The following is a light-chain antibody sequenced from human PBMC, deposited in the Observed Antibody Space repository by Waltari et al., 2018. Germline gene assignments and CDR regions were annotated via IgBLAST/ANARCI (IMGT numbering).Light chain of an antibody. V-gene: IGLV3-21*03. Sequence: SYVLTQPPSVSVAPGRTASITSGGKDILSKRVTWYKQRPGQAPDLVVYDDSGRPSGIPERFSGSNSANTATLTIRRVEAGDEADYYCQVWDRNSAVVFGGGTKLTVL. CDR2: DDS. CDR1: DILSKR. CDR3: QVWDRNSAVV. J-gene: IGLJ2*01.